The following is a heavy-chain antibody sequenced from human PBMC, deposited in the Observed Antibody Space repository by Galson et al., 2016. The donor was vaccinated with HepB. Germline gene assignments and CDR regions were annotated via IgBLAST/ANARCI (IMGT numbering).Heavy chain of an antibody. CDR3: AREVGGFNWHDGAFDT. J-gene: IGHJ3*02. V-gene: IGHV1-3*01. CDR2: IRGGGGNT. Sequence: SVKVSCKASGYSLTYYALHWVRQAPGQRLEWMGWIRGGGGNTKYSQKVQDRVTITRDTSANTAYLELTSLRSDDTAVYYCAREVGGFNWHDGAFDTWGQGTIVIVSS. D-gene: IGHD1-1*01. CDR1: GYSLTYYA.